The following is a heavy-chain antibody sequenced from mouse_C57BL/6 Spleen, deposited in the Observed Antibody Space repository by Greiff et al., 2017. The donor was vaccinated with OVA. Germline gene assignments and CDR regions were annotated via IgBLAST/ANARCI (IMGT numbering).Heavy chain of an antibody. V-gene: IGHV1-85*01. CDR1: GYTFTSYD. D-gene: IGHD1-1*01. CDR2: IYPRDGST. J-gene: IGHJ2*01. CDR3: GRIYYYGSSYIFDY. Sequence: QVQLQQSGPELVKPGASVKLSCKASGYTFTSYDINWVKQRPGQGLEWIGWIYPRDGSTKYNEKFKGKATLTVDTSSSTAYMELHSLTSEDSAVYFCGRIYYYGSSYIFDYWGQGTTRTVSS.